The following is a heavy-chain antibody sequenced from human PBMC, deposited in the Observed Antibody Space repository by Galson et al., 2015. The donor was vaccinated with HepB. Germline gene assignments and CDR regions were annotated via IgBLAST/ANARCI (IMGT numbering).Heavy chain of an antibody. CDR2: ISYDGRNK. J-gene: IGHJ6*02. D-gene: IGHD7-27*01. CDR1: GFTFSSYA. V-gene: IGHV3-30*18. Sequence: SLRLSCAASGFTFSSYAMHWVRQAPGKGLEWVAIISYDGRNKYYADSVKGRFTLSRDNSKNTLYLQMDSLRAEDTAVYYCAKRTHYSSTWGRTHHYSYYGMDVWGQGTTVTVSS. CDR3: AKRTHYSSTWGRTHHYSYYGMDV.